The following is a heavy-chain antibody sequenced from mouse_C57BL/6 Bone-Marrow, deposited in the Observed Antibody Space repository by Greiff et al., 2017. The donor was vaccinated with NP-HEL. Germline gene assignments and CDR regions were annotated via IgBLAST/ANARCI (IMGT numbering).Heavy chain of an antibody. CDR2: IYPGDGDT. CDR3: ARSYDYDG. Sequence: VQLQQSGPELVKPGASVKISCKASGYAFSSSWMNWVKQRPGKGLEWIGRIYPGDGDTNYNGKFKGKATLTADKSSSTAYMPLSSLTSEDYAVYFCARSYDYDGWGQGTTLTVSS. V-gene: IGHV1-82*01. CDR1: GYAFSSSW. D-gene: IGHD2-4*01. J-gene: IGHJ2*01.